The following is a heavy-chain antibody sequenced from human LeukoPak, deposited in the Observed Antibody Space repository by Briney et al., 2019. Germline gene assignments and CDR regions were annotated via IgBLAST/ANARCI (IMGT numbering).Heavy chain of an antibody. D-gene: IGHD2-2*01. V-gene: IGHV1-69*13. CDR1: AYTFTSHG. CDR2: IIPILGTA. Sequence: ASVKVSCKDSAYTFTSHGISWVRQAPGQGLEWMGGIIPILGTANYAQKFQGRVTITADESTGTAYMELSSLRSDDTAVYNCARVVTPRYCSMTRCYWKGWFDPWGQGTLVTVSS. CDR3: ARVVTPRYCSMTRCYWKGWFDP. J-gene: IGHJ5*02.